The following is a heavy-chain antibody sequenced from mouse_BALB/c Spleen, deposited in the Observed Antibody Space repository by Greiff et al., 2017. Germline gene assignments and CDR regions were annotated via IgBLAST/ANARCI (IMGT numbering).Heavy chain of an antibody. Sequence: QVQLQQPGAELVKPGASVKLSCKASGYTFTSYWMHWVKQRPGQGLEWIGEIDPSDSYTNYNQKFKGKATLTVDKSSSTAYMQLSSLTSEDAAVYYCARGRDGAMDYWGQGTSVTVSS. CDR1: GYTFTSYW. CDR3: ARGRDGAMDY. D-gene: IGHD3-3*01. CDR2: IDPSDSYT. J-gene: IGHJ4*01. V-gene: IGHV1-69*02.